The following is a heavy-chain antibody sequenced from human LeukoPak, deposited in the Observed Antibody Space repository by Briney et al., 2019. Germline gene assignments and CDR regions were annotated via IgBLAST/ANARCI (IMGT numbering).Heavy chain of an antibody. CDR3: AKDISDHGMEV. CDR1: GFTFSSYG. J-gene: IGHJ6*02. D-gene: IGHD2/OR15-2a*01. CDR2: ISYDGSNK. Sequence: GGSLRLSCAASGFTFSSYGMHWVRQAPGKGLEWVAVISYDGSNKYYADSVKGRFTISRDNSKNTLYLQMNSLRAEDTAVYYCAKDISDHGMEVWGQGTTVTVSS. V-gene: IGHV3-30*18.